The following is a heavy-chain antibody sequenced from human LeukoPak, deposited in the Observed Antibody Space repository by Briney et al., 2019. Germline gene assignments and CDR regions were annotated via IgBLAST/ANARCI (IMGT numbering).Heavy chain of an antibody. Sequence: SVKVSCKASGGTLSSYAISWVRQAPGQGLEWMGRIIPIFGTANYAQKFQGRVTITTDESTSTAHMELSSLRSEDTAVYYCASGSPSIAARLLFDYWGQGTLVTVSS. CDR3: ASGSPSIAARLLFDY. V-gene: IGHV1-69*05. CDR2: IIPIFGTA. D-gene: IGHD6-6*01. CDR1: GGTLSSYA. J-gene: IGHJ4*02.